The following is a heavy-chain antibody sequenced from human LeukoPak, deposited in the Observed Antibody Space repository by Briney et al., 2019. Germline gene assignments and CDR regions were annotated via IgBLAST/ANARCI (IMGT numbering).Heavy chain of an antibody. V-gene: IGHV3-30*18. CDR1: GFTFSSYG. CDR2: ISYDGSNK. CDR3: AKDRRRFIVGASGGLAGFDY. Sequence: GRSLRLSCAASGFTFSSYGMHWVRQAPGKGLEWVALISYDGSNKYYVDSVKGRFTISRDNSKNTLYLQMNSLRAEDTAVYYCAKDRRRFIVGASGGLAGFDYWGLGTLVTVSS. J-gene: IGHJ4*02. D-gene: IGHD1-26*01.